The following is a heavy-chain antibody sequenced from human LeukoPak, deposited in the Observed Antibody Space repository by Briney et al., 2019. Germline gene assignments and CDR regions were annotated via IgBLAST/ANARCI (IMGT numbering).Heavy chain of an antibody. CDR2: IYTRGGT. Sequence: SETLSLTCTASGCSINSYYWSWIRQPAGKGLEWIGRIYTRGGTNYNPSLKSRVTISVDKSKNQFSLKLRSVTAADTAVYYCATDYGDLDFDSWGQGTLVTVSS. V-gene: IGHV4-4*07. CDR1: GCSINSYY. J-gene: IGHJ4*02. CDR3: ATDYGDLDFDS. D-gene: IGHD4-17*01.